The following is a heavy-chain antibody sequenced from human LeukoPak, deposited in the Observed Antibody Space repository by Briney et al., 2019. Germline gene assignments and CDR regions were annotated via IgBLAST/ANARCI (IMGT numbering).Heavy chain of an antibody. V-gene: IGHV3-48*01. Sequence: GGSLRLSCAASGFTFSSYSMNWVRQAPGKGLEWVSYISSSSSTIYYADSVKGRFTISRENAKNSLYLQMNSLRAGDTAVYYCARDRLEHGYGDYGPRRDYYGMDVWGQGTTVTVSS. CDR1: GFTFSSYS. CDR3: ARDRLEHGYGDYGPRRDYYGMDV. CDR2: ISSSSSTI. D-gene: IGHD4-17*01. J-gene: IGHJ6*02.